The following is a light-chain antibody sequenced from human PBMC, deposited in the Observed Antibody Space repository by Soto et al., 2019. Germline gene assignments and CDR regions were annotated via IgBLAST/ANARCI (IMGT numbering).Light chain of an antibody. Sequence: QSVLTQPHSVSGAPGQRVTISCTGSSSNIGAGYDVHWYQQLPGTAPKLLIYGNNNRPSGVPDRFSGSKSGTSASLAITGLQAEDEADYYCQSYDTRSYVFGTGTKVTVL. CDR3: QSYDTRSYV. CDR2: GNN. CDR1: SSNIGAGYD. V-gene: IGLV1-40*01. J-gene: IGLJ1*01.